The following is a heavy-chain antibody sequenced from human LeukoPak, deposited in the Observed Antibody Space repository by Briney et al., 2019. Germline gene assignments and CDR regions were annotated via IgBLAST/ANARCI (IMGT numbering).Heavy chain of an antibody. Sequence: SETLSLTCAVSGGSISSGSYSWSWIRQPPGKGLEWIGYIYPRGSTYYNPSLKSRVTISVDTSKNQFSLKLSSVTAADTAVYYCARHHYGYGAPRHFDYWGQGTLVTVSS. V-gene: IGHV4-30-2*01. CDR2: IYPRGST. CDR3: ARHHYGYGAPRHFDY. CDR1: GGSISSGSYS. D-gene: IGHD3-16*01. J-gene: IGHJ4*02.